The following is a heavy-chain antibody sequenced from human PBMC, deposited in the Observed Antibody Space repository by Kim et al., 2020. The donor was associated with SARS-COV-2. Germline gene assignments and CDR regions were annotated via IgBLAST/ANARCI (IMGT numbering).Heavy chain of an antibody. CDR2: IYPGDSDV. Sequence: GESLKISCKDSTYSFASFWIAWVRQKPGKGLEWMGIIYPGDSDVKYSPSFQGHVTISADKSISTAYLHLSSLKASDTAIYYCARQQELIDAFDVWGPGTLVTVSS. J-gene: IGHJ3*01. CDR1: TYSFASFW. V-gene: IGHV5-51*01. CDR3: ARQQELIDAFDV. D-gene: IGHD4-4*01.